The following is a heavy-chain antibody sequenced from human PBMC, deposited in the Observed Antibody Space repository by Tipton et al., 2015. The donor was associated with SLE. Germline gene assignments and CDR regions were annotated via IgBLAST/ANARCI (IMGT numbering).Heavy chain of an antibody. CDR2: IAYGGSYR. CDR3: AKKIGVGTVSSAFDF. D-gene: IGHD3-22*01. V-gene: IGHV3-30*18. CDR1: GFTFNSYG. Sequence: SLRLSCAASGFTFNSYGMYWVRQAPGKGLEWVSVIAYGGSYRYYADSVKGRFTISRDNSKNTVYLQMNSLRTEDTAVYFCAKKIGVGTVSSAFDFWGQGTLVTVSS. J-gene: IGHJ4*02.